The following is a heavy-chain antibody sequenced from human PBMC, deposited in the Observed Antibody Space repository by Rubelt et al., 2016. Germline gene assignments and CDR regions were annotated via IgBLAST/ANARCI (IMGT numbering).Heavy chain of an antibody. CDR2: IKQDGSEI. CDR1: GFTFTNYA. V-gene: IGHV3-7*01. Sequence: EVQLLESGGGSVQPGGSLRLSCAASGFTFTNYAMSWVRQAPGKGLEWVANIKQDGSEIHYVDSVKGRFTISRDNAKNSLYLQMNSLRAEDTAVYYCARDKGWYDSSPYYFDYWGQGTLVTVSS. CDR3: ARDKGWYDSSPYYFDY. D-gene: IGHD3-22*01. J-gene: IGHJ4*02.